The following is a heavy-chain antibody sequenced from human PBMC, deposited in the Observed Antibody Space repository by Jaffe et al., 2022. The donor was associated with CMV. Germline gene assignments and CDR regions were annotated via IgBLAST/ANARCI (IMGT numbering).Heavy chain of an antibody. CDR3: ARRSPHDY. CDR1: GYSFTTYY. V-gene: IGHV1-46*01. Sequence: QVQLVQSGAEVKKPGASVKISCKASGYSFTTYYMHWVRQAPGQGLEWMGIINPIGGATTYAQKFQGRVTMTSDTSTSTVYMELNSLRSDDTAVYYCARRSPHDYWGQGTLVTVSS. CDR2: INPIGGAT. J-gene: IGHJ4*02.